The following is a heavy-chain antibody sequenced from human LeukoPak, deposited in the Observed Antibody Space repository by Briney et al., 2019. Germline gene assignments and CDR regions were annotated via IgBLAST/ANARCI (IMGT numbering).Heavy chain of an antibody. CDR2: IKQDRSEK. D-gene: IGHD3-3*01. J-gene: IGHJ4*02. Sequence: SGGSLRLSCAASEFTFTNYWMSWVRQAPGKGLELVANIKQDRSEKYYVDSVKGRLTISRDNAKNSLYLQMNSLRAEDTAVYYCARLREIPVFGVVTKSTSYFDYWGQGTLVTVSS. CDR3: ARLREIPVFGVVTKSTSYFDY. V-gene: IGHV3-7*01. CDR1: EFTFTNYW.